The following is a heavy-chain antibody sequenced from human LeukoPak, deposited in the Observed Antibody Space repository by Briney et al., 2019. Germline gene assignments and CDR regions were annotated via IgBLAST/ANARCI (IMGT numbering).Heavy chain of an antibody. V-gene: IGHV3-23*01. CDR1: GFTFSSYA. J-gene: IGHJ4*02. D-gene: IGHD6-13*01. CDR3: AKGPIANGYYFEY. CDR2: ISGSGGST. Sequence: PGGSLRLSCAASGFTFSSYAMSWVRQAPGKGLEWVSTISGSGGSTYYADSVKGRFTISRDNSKNTLYLQMNSLRAEDTAAYYCAKGPIANGYYFEYWGQGSLVTVSS.